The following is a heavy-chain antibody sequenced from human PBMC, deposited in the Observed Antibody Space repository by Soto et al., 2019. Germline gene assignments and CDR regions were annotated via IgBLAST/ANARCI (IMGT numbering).Heavy chain of an antibody. V-gene: IGHV4-4*02. CDR2: IYHSGST. Sequence: QVQLQESGPGLVKPSGTLSLTCAVSGGYITSGNWWTWVRQPPGKGLEWIGEIYHSGSTNYSPSLNSRVTISVDNSKNQCSLNLSSVTSAATAVYYCAAACSWRLDYWGQGTLVTVSS. J-gene: IGHJ4*02. D-gene: IGHD6-13*01. CDR1: GGYITSGNW. CDR3: AAACSWRLDY.